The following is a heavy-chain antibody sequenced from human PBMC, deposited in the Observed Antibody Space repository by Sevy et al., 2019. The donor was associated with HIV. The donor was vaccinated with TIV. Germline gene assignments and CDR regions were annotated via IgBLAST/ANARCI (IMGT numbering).Heavy chain of an antibody. V-gene: IGHV3-7*01. CDR2: IRQDGSEK. J-gene: IGHJ4*02. D-gene: IGHD1-26*01. Sequence: GGSLRLSCAASGFTFNNYWMSWVRQAPGKGLEWVANIRQDGSEKYYVESVKGQFTISRDNAKNSLFLQMNSLRAEDTAVYYCASSRTTSFGWDWGQGTLVTVSS. CDR1: GFTFNNYW. CDR3: ASSRTTSFGWD.